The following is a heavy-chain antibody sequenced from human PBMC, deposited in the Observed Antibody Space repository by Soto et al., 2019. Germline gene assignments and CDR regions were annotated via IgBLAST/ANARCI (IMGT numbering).Heavy chain of an antibody. D-gene: IGHD1-1*01. CDR1: GFTISSNA. V-gene: IGHV3-23*01. CDR3: AKDKPGTTSFDY. Sequence: GGSLRLSCAASGFTISSNAMYWVRQAPGKGLEWVSGISDRGDTTHYADSVKGRFTISRDTSKNTLYLQLNTLRADDTAIYYCAKDKPGTTSFDYWGQGTLVTVSS. CDR2: ISDRGDTT. J-gene: IGHJ4*02.